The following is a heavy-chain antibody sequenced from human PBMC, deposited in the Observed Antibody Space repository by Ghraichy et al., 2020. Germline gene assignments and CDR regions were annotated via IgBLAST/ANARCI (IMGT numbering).Heavy chain of an antibody. CDR2: MYHSGST. CDR3: ARGPIGHSLHCSSTSCYTDYFDY. D-gene: IGHD2-2*02. Sequence: SETLSLTCTVSGYSISSGYYWGWIRQPPGKGLEWIGSMYHSGSTYYNPSLKSRVTISVDTSKNQFSLKLSSVTAADTAVYYCARGPIGHSLHCSSTSCYTDYFDYWGQGTLVIVSS. CDR1: GYSISSGYY. J-gene: IGHJ4*02. V-gene: IGHV4-38-2*02.